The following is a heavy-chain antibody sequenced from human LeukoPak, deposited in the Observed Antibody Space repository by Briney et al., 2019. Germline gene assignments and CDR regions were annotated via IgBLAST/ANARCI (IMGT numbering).Heavy chain of an antibody. D-gene: IGHD6-13*01. CDR2: INHSGST. CDR3: ARAGSSWYVRNWFDP. V-gene: IGHV4-34*01. J-gene: IGHJ5*02. CDR1: GGSFSGYY. Sequence: SETLSPTCAVYGGSFSGYYWSWIRQPPGKGLEWIGEINHSGSTNYNPSLKSRVTISVDTSKNQFSLKLSSVTAAGTAVYYCARAGSSWYVRNWFDPWGQGTLVTVSS.